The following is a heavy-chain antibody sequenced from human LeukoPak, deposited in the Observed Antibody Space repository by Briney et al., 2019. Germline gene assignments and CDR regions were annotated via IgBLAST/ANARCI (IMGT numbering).Heavy chain of an antibody. V-gene: IGHV1-69*04. D-gene: IGHD3-22*01. CDR2: IIPILGIP. Sequence: SVKVSCKASGGTFSSYAINWVRQAPGQGLEWMGRIIPILGIPNYAQKFQGRVTITADRSTSTAYMELSSLRSEDAAVYYCARVSYYDSSGYPEYFHHWGQGTLVTVPS. J-gene: IGHJ1*01. CDR3: ARVSYYDSSGYPEYFHH. CDR1: GGTFSSYA.